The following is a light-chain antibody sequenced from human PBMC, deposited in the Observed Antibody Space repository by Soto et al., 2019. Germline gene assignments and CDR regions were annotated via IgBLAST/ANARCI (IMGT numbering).Light chain of an antibody. J-gene: IGKJ4*01. V-gene: IGKV3-20*01. Sequence: EIVLTQSPCTLSLSPGEGATLSCRASQSVTSSYLAWYQQKPGQAPRLLIYGASSRATGIPDRFSGSGSGTEFTLTISSLQSEDFAVYYCQQYIRWPLTFGGGTKVDIK. CDR2: GAS. CDR1: QSVTSSY. CDR3: QQYIRWPLT.